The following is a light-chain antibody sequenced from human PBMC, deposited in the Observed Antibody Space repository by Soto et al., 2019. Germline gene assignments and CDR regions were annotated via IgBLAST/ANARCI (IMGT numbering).Light chain of an antibody. CDR3: QQYSDWPLVT. CDR1: QSVSAY. CDR2: GAS. J-gene: IGKJ4*01. V-gene: IGKV3-15*01. Sequence: EIVMTQSPATLSVSPGERVTLSCRASQSVSAYLAWYLQKPGQAPRLLIYGASTRATGIPARFSGSGSGTEFTLTISSLQSEDSAVYHCQQYSDWPLVTLVGGTKVDI.